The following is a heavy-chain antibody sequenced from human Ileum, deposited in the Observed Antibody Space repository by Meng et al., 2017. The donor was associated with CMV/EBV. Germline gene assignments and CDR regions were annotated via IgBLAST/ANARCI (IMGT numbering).Heavy chain of an antibody. J-gene: IGHJ4*02. Sequence: QGQRQESGPGLVKPSQTLSLTCTVSGGSITSGNYYWSWSRQPPGRGLEWIGYIYYSGSPYYKPSLKSRVTISLDTSKNQFSLNLRSVTATDSVVYYCVRQVVAASFDYWGQGALVTVSS. D-gene: IGHD2-15*01. V-gene: IGHV4-30-4*08. CDR3: VRQVVAASFDY. CDR2: IYYSGSP. CDR1: GGSITSGNYY.